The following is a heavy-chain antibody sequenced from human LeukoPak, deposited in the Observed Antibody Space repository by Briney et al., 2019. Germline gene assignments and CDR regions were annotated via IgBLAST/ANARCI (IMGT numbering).Heavy chain of an antibody. V-gene: IGHV3-23*01. CDR3: AKGPRIPDATYYFDY. CDR1: GITFSSYA. CDR2: ISGSGGST. D-gene: IGHD2-2*01. Sequence: GGSLRLSCEASGITFSSYAMAWVRQAPGKGLEWVSAISGSGGSTYYADSVKGRFTISRDNSKNTLYLQMNSLRAEDTAVHICAKGPRIPDATYYFDYWGQGILVTVSS. J-gene: IGHJ4*02.